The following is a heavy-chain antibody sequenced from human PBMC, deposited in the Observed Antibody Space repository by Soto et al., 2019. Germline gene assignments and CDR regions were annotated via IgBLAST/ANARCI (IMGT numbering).Heavy chain of an antibody. J-gene: IGHJ5*01. D-gene: IGHD2-2*01. V-gene: IGHV3-21*01. Sequence: GGSLRLSCAASGFTFSSYAMSWVRQAPGKGLEWVSSISTSSSYIYYADSVKGRFTISRDNANNSLYLQMSSLRAGDTAMYFCAREKDQLLVLDSWGHGTLVTVSS. CDR3: AREKDQLLVLDS. CDR2: ISTSSSYI. CDR1: GFTFSSYA.